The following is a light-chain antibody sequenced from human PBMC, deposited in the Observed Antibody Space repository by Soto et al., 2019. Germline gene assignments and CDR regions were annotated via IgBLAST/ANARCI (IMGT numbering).Light chain of an antibody. J-gene: IGKJ1*01. CDR3: QQYTPNSRT. V-gene: IGKV1-5*01. CDR2: DAS. Sequence: IQMTESPSTLSASVGDRVSITCRASQSVSSWLAWYQQKPGKAPNLLIYDASSLESGVPSRFSGSGSGTEFTLTISSLQPDDFATYSCQQYTPNSRTFGQGTKVDIK. CDR1: QSVSSW.